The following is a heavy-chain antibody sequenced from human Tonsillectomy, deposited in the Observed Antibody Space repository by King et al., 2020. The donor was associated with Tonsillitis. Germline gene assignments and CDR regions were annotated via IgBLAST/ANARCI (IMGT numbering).Heavy chain of an antibody. V-gene: IGHV4-31*03. CDR2: IYHSGPT. CDR1: GDSLTSGGYF. J-gene: IGHJ4*02. CDR3: ARNRDYGDYVDF. Sequence: VQLQESGPGLVRPSQTLSLICSVSGDSLTSGGYFWSWIRQHPAKGLECIGAIYHSGPTFHTPSLRSRLFMSVVTSKNQFSLRLTSVTAADTAVYYCARNRDYGDYVDFWGQGTLVAVSS. D-gene: IGHD4-17*01.